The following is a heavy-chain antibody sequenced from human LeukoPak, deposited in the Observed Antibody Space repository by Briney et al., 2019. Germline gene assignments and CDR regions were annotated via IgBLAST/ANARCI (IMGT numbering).Heavy chain of an antibody. CDR2: IYHSGST. V-gene: IGHV4-38-2*02. CDR3: ARTSYYYDSSGYII. J-gene: IGHJ4*02. Sequence: SETLSLTCTVSGYSISSGYYWGWIRQPPGKGLEWIGSIYHSGSTYYNPSLKSRVTISVDTSKNQFSLKLSSVTAADTAVYYCARTSYYYDSSGYIIWGQGTLVTVSS. D-gene: IGHD3-22*01. CDR1: GYSISSGYY.